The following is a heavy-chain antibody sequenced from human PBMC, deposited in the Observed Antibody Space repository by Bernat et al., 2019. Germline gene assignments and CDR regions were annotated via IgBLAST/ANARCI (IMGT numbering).Heavy chain of an antibody. Sequence: QVQLVQSGAEVTKPGASVKVSCKASGYTFTSYDINWVRQATGQGLEWMGWMNPNSGNTGYAQKFQGGVTMTRSTSISTAYMELSSLGSEDTAVYYCARPRIAARRFGGFWFDPWGQGTLVTVSS. D-gene: IGHD6-6*01. J-gene: IGHJ5*02. V-gene: IGHV1-8*01. CDR2: MNPNSGNT. CDR1: GYTFTSYD. CDR3: ARPRIAARRFGGFWFDP.